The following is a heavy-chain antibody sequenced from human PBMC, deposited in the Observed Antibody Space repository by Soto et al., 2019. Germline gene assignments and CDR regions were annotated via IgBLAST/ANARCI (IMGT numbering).Heavy chain of an antibody. J-gene: IGHJ4*02. CDR2: IYHSGST. CDR1: GGYISSGGYS. V-gene: IGHV4-30-2*01. CDR3: ARAGGLGAVAVDY. Sequence: QLPLRESGSGLVKPSQTLSLTCAVSGGYISSGGYSWSWIRQLPGKGLEWIGYIYHSGSTYYNPSLKSRVTISVDRSKNQFSLKLSSVTAADTAVYYCARAGGLGAVAVDYWGQGTLVTVSS. D-gene: IGHD6-19*01.